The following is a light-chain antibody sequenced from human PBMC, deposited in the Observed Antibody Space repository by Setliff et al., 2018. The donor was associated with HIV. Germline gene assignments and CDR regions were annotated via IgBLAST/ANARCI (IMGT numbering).Light chain of an antibody. CDR3: SSYTSSIPPYV. Sequence: QSALAQPASVSGSPGQSITISCTGTTSDVGGSYYVSWYQQHPGKAPKLMISNVSNRPSGVSNRFSGSKFGNTASLTISGLQAEDEADYYCSSYTSSIPPYVFGPGTKVTVL. J-gene: IGLJ1*01. V-gene: IGLV2-14*03. CDR2: NVS. CDR1: TSDVGGSYY.